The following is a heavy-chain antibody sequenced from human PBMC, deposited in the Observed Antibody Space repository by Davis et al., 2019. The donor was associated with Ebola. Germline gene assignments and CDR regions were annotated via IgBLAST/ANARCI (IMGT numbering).Heavy chain of an antibody. J-gene: IGHJ4*02. Sequence: GGSLRLSCAASGFTFSSYSMNWVRQAPGKGLEWVSYISSSSSTIYYADSVKGRFTISRDNAKNSLYLQMNSLGDEDTAVYYCATRRLPFDYWGQGTLVTVSS. V-gene: IGHV3-48*02. D-gene: IGHD6-25*01. CDR1: GFTFSSYS. CDR3: ATRRLPFDY. CDR2: ISSSSSTI.